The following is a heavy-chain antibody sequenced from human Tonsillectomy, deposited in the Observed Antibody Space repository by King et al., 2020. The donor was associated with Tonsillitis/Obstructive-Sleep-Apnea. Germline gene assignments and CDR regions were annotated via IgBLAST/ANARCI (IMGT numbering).Heavy chain of an antibody. CDR1: GYTFTSYY. D-gene: IGHD6-6*01. J-gene: IGHJ4*02. CDR3: ARDMSDQIEYSSSLASSDY. CDR2: INPSGGST. Sequence: QLVQSGAEVKKPGASVKDSCKASGYTFTSYYMHWVRQVPGQGLECMGRINPSGGSTSYAQKFQGRVTITRDTSTSTVYMELSSLRSEDTAVYYCARDMSDQIEYSSSLASSDYWGQGTLVTVSS. V-gene: IGHV1-46*01.